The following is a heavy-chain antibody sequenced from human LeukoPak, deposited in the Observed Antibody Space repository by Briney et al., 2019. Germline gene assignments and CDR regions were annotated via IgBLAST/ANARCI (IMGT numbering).Heavy chain of an antibody. Sequence: KPGGSLRLSCSASGFTFSSYEMNWVRQAPGKGLEWVSSISSSSSYIYYADSVKGRFTISRDNAKNSLYLQMNSLRAEDTAVYYCARDRDVSVVTGGLGYWGQGTLVTVSS. J-gene: IGHJ4*02. CDR1: GFTFSSYE. V-gene: IGHV3-21*01. CDR2: ISSSSSYI. CDR3: ARDRDVSVVTGGLGY. D-gene: IGHD4-23*01.